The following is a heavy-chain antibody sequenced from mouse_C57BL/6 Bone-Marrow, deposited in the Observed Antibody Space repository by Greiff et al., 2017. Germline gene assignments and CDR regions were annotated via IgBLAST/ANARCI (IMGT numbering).Heavy chain of an antibody. Sequence: QVQLQQPGAELVKPGASVKLSCKASGYTFPSYWMHWVKPRPGQGLEWIGMIHPNSGSTNYNEKVKSKATLTVDKSSSTAYMQLSSLTSEDSAVYYCARTPRGLYYFDDWGQGTTLTVSS. CDR2: IHPNSGST. J-gene: IGHJ2*01. CDR1: GYTFPSYW. CDR3: ARTPRGLYYFDD. V-gene: IGHV1-64*01. D-gene: IGHD3-3*01.